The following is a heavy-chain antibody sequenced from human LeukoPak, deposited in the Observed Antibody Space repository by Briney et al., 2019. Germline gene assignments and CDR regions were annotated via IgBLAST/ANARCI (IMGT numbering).Heavy chain of an antibody. Sequence: GGSLRLSCAASGFTFSSYAMSWVRQAPGKGLQWVSTISGSGGSTFFADSVKGRFTISRDNSKNTLYLQMNSLRAEDTAVYYCDVKMTTGGYWGQGTLVTVSS. CDR3: DVKMTTGGY. CDR2: ISGSGGST. D-gene: IGHD4-11*01. V-gene: IGHV3-23*01. J-gene: IGHJ4*02. CDR1: GFTFSSYA.